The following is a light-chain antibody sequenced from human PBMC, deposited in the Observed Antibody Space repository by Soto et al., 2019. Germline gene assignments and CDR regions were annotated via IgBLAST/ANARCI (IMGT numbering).Light chain of an antibody. CDR2: DAS. CDR3: QQRSNWPPWT. J-gene: IGKJ1*01. Sequence: EIVMTQSPATQSVSPGERATLSCRASQSVSILLAWYQQKPGQAPRLLIYDASNRATGIPARFSGSGSGTDFTLTISSLEPEDFAVYYCQQRSNWPPWTFGQGTKVAI. CDR1: QSVSIL. V-gene: IGKV3-11*01.